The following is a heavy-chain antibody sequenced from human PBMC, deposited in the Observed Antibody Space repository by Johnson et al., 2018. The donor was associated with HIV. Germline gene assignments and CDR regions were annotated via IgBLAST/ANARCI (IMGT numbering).Heavy chain of an antibody. V-gene: IGHV3-66*01. Sequence: VQLVESGGDLVQPGGSLRLSCGASGFSVSNNYMSWVRQAPGKGLEWVSVIYSGGNTYYADSVRGRFTITRENSRNTMYLQMNSLRDEDTAVYYCAMERMGGFDIWGQGTMVTVSS. CDR1: GFSVSNNY. CDR3: AMERMGGFDI. J-gene: IGHJ3*02. D-gene: IGHD1-26*01. CDR2: IYSGGNT.